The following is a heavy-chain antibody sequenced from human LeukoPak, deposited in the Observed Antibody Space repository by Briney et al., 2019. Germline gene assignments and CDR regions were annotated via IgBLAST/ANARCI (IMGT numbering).Heavy chain of an antibody. CDR2: IYYSGST. J-gene: IGHJ6*02. CDR3: ARDRPWGTSDSYGMDV. D-gene: IGHD1-1*01. V-gene: IGHV4-31*03. CDR1: GGSISSGGYY. Sequence: SQTLSLTCTVSGGSISSGGYYWSWIRQRPGKGLEWIGYIYYSGSTYYNPSLKSRVTISVDTSKNQFSLKLSSVTAADTAVYYCARDRPWGTSDSYGMDVWGQGTTVTVSS.